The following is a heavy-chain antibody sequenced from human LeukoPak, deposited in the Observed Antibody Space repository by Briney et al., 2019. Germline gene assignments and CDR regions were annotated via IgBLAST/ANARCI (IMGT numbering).Heavy chain of an antibody. D-gene: IGHD3-16*02. CDR1: GFTVSHNY. V-gene: IGHV3-66*01. Sequence: GGSLRLSCAASGFTVSHNYMTWVRQAPGKGLEWVSLIYSGGNTYYAESVKGRFTISRDNSKNMLYLQINSLRAEDTALYYCARAGVWGSYRYFDYWGQGTLVTVSS. CDR2: IYSGGNT. J-gene: IGHJ4*02. CDR3: ARAGVWGSYRYFDY.